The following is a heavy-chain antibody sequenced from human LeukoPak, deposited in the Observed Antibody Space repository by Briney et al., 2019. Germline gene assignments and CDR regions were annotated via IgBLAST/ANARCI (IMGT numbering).Heavy chain of an antibody. CDR2: IYYSGST. J-gene: IGHJ4*02. CDR3: AKDSGRRRYFDRPLDY. CDR1: GGSISSSSYY. D-gene: IGHD3-9*01. Sequence: PSETLSLTCTVSGGSISSSSYYWGWIRQPPGKGLEWIGSIYYSGSTYYNPSLKSRVTISVDTSKNQFSLKLSSVTAEDTAVYYRAKDSGRRRYFDRPLDYWGQGTLVTVSS. V-gene: IGHV4-39*07.